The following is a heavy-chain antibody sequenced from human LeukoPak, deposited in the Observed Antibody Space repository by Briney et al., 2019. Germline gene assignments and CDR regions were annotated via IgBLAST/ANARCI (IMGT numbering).Heavy chain of an antibody. Sequence: KPSETLSLTCTVSGGSISSYYWNWIRQPPGKGLEGIGDIYYSGSTNYNPSLKSRVTISVDTSKNQFSLKLSSVTAADTAVYYCARGADSSGYYSIFYFDYWGQGTLVTVSS. J-gene: IGHJ4*02. CDR1: GGSISSYY. CDR2: IYYSGST. V-gene: IGHV4-59*01. D-gene: IGHD3-22*01. CDR3: ARGADSSGYYSIFYFDY.